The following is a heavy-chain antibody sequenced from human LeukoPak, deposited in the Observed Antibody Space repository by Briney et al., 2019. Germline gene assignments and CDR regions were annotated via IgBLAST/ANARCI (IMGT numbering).Heavy chain of an antibody. Sequence: PSETLSLTCAVYGGSFSGYYWSWIRQPPGKGLEWIGEINHSGSTNYNPSLKSRVTISVDTSKNQFSLKLSSVTAADTAVYYCARGYRSGFRHWFDPWGQGTLVTVSS. V-gene: IGHV4-34*01. J-gene: IGHJ5*02. D-gene: IGHD5-18*01. CDR2: INHSGST. CDR1: GGSFSGYY. CDR3: ARGYRSGFRHWFDP.